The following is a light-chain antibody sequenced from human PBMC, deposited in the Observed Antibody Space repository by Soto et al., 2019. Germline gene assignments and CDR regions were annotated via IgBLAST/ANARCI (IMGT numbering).Light chain of an antibody. Sequence: QLVLTQSPSASASLGASAKLTCTLSSGHSSNAIVWHQQQPEKGPRYLMKLNSDGSHSKGDGIPDRFSGSSSGAERYLTISSLQSEDEADYYCQTWGTGIQVFGGGTQLTVL. J-gene: IGLJ3*02. CDR3: QTWGTGIQV. CDR2: LNSDGSH. V-gene: IGLV4-69*01. CDR1: SGHSSNA.